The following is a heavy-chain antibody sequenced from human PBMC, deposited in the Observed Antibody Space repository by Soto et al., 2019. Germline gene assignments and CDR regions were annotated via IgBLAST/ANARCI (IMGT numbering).Heavy chain of an antibody. V-gene: IGHV1-46*01. D-gene: IGHD3-3*01. CDR3: ARALGFLEWLSRFDP. Sequence: ASVKVSCKASGYTFTSYYMHWVRQAPGQGLEWMGIINPSGGSTSYAQKFQGRVTMTRDTSTSTVYMELSSLRSEDTAAYYCARALGFLEWLSRFDPWGQGTLVTVSS. CDR2: INPSGGST. J-gene: IGHJ5*02. CDR1: GYTFTSYY.